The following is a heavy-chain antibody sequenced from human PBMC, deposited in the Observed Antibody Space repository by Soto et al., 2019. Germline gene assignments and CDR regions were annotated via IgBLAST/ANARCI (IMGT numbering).Heavy chain of an antibody. CDR1: GDSVSSNSAA. J-gene: IGHJ1*01. Sequence: QVQLQQSGPGLVKPSQTLSLTCAISGDSVSSNSAAWNWIRQSPSRGLEWLGRPYYRSKWYNDYAVSVKSRITINPDTSKNQFALQLNSVTTEDTAVYYCARGSIAAAGATPPLDFQNWGQGTLVTVSS. D-gene: IGHD6-13*01. CDR2: PYYRSKWYN. CDR3: ARGSIAAAGATPPLDFQN. V-gene: IGHV6-1*01.